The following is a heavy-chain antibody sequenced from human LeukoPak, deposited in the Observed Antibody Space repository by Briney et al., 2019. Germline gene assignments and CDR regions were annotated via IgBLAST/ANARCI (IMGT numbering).Heavy chain of an antibody. Sequence: GGSLRLSCAASGFTLSSYGMHWVRQAPGKGLEWVAVISYDGSNKYYADSVKGRFTISRDNSKNTLYLQMNSLRAVDTAVYYCAKDSGIVGASPYYYYGMDVWGQGTTVTVSS. CDR1: GFTLSSYG. CDR3: AKDSGIVGASPYYYYGMDV. D-gene: IGHD1-26*01. CDR2: ISYDGSNK. J-gene: IGHJ6*02. V-gene: IGHV3-30*18.